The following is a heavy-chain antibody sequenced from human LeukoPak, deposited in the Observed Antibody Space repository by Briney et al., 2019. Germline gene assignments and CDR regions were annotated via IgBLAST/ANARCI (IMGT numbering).Heavy chain of an antibody. Sequence: SETLSLTCNVSGGSISSYYWSWIRQPPGKGLEWIGYIYYSGSTNYNPSLKSRVTISVDTSKNQFSLKLSSVTAADTAVYYCARYYYDSSGYPYFDYWGQGTLVTVSS. J-gene: IGHJ4*02. V-gene: IGHV4-59*01. D-gene: IGHD3-22*01. CDR3: ARYYYDSSGYPYFDY. CDR2: IYYSGST. CDR1: GGSISSYY.